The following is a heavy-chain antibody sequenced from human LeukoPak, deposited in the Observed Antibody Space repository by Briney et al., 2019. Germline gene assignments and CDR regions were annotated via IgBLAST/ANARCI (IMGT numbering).Heavy chain of an antibody. V-gene: IGHV4-34*01. CDR1: GGSLGSYY. D-gene: IGHD5-12*01. Sequence: SETLSLTCAVYGGSLGSYYWSWIRQPPGKGLEWIGEINHSGSTNYNPSLKSRVTISVDTSKNQFSLKLSSVTAADTAVYYCARRGYYYMDVWGKGTTVTVSS. CDR3: ARRGYYYMDV. J-gene: IGHJ6*03. CDR2: INHSGST.